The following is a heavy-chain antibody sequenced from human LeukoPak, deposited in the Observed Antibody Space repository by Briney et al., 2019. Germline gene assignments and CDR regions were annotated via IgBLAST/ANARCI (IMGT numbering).Heavy chain of an antibody. J-gene: IGHJ6*03. D-gene: IGHD4-17*01. Sequence: GSLRLSCAASGFTFSSYSMNWVRQAPGKGLEWVSYISSSSSTIYYADSVKGRFTISRDNAKNSLYLQMNSLRAEDTAVYYCARLLSDYGDYVNYYYYMDVWGKGTTVTVSS. V-gene: IGHV3-48*01. CDR2: ISSSSSTI. CDR3: ARLLSDYGDYVNYYYYMDV. CDR1: GFTFSSYS.